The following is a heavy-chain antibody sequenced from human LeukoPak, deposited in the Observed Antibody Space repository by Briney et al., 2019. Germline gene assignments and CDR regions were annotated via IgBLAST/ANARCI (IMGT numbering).Heavy chain of an antibody. CDR2: IYYSGST. CDR1: GGSISSSSYY. Sequence: SETLSLTCTVSGGSISSSSYYWGWIRQPPGKGLEWIGSIYYSGSTYYNPSLKSRVTISVDTSKNQFPLKLSSVTAADTAVYYCARLSDTAMVTSDYWGQGTLVTVSS. CDR3: ARLSDTAMVTSDY. J-gene: IGHJ4*02. D-gene: IGHD5-18*01. V-gene: IGHV4-39*01.